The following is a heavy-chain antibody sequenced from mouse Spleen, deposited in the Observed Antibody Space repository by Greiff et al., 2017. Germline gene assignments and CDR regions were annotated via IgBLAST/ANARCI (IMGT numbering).Heavy chain of an antibody. D-gene: IGHD3-2*02. V-gene: IGHV5-6*01. CDR2: ISSGGSDT. J-gene: IGHJ2*01. Sequence: EVQLVESGGDLVKPGGSLKLSCAASGFTFSSYGMSWVRQTPDKRLEWVATISSGGSDTYYPDSVKGRFTISRDNAKNTLYLQMSSLKSEDTAMYYCASRDSSGYYFDYWGQGTTLTVSS. CDR1: GFTFSSYG. CDR3: ASRDSSGYYFDY.